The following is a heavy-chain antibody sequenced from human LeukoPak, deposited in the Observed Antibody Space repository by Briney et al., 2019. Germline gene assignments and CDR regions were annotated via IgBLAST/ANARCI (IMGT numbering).Heavy chain of an antibody. J-gene: IGHJ5*02. D-gene: IGHD6-13*01. CDR1: GFAFSNHN. Sequence: PGGSLRLSCVASGFAFSNHNMDWVRQAPGKGLEWVSYISSSSSTIYYADSVKGRFTISRDNAKNSLYLQLNSLRAEDTAVYYCARLFSRYSSTWGQGTLVTVSS. CDR2: ISSSSSTI. V-gene: IGHV3-48*01. CDR3: ARLFSRYSST.